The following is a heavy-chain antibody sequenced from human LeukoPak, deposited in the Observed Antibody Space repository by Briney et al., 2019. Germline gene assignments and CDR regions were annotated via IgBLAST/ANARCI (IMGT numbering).Heavy chain of an antibody. CDR1: GGTFSSYG. Sequence: GASVKVSCKASGGTFSSYGISWVRQAPGQGLEWMGGIIPIFGTANYAQKFQGRVTITADESTSTAYMELSSLRSEDTAVYYCARAGIWGYFGRNWFDPWGQGTLVTVSS. D-gene: IGHD3/OR15-3a*01. CDR3: ARAGIWGYFGRNWFDP. CDR2: IIPIFGTA. J-gene: IGHJ5*02. V-gene: IGHV1-69*01.